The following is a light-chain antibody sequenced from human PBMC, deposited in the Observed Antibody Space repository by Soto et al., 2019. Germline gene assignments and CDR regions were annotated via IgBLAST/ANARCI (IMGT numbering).Light chain of an antibody. J-gene: IGLJ3*02. Sequence: QSALTQPASVSGSPGQSITISCTGTNSDVGGYDYVSWYQQHPGKAPKLLIYDVSKRPSGVSNRFSGSKSGNTASLTISGLLTEDEADYYCSSFTGRTTWVFGGGTKLTVL. CDR3: SSFTGRTTWV. CDR1: NSDVGGYDY. V-gene: IGLV2-14*03. CDR2: DVS.